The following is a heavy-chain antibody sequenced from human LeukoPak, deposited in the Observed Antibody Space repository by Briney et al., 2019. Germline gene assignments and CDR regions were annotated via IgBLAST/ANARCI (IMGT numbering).Heavy chain of an antibody. CDR1: GFTFSDYY. Sequence: GGSLRLSCAASGFTFSDYYMSWIRQAPGKGLEWVSYISSSSYTNYADSVKGRFTISRDNAKNSLYLQMNSLRAEDTAVYYCARDTKYYDILTRAFDIWGQGTMVTVSS. V-gene: IGHV3-11*06. D-gene: IGHD3-9*01. J-gene: IGHJ3*02. CDR3: ARDTKYYDILTRAFDI. CDR2: ISSSSYT.